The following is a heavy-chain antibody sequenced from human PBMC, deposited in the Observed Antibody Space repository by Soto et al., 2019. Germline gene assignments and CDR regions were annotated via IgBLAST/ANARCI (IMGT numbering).Heavy chain of an antibody. CDR2: IYYGGTA. V-gene: IGHV4-39*01. D-gene: IGHD2-2*01. J-gene: IGHJ3*02. CDR1: GDSMTISDFL. CDR3: GRRDDAHRGVAI. Sequence: QLLESGPGLVKPSETLSLSCTVSGDSMTISDFLWGWVRQSPGKGLEWIGGIYYGGTAYYNPSLSSRATLSVDTSRNQFFLNVRSVTAADTAVYYCGRRDDAHRGVAIWGQVKLVTVSS.